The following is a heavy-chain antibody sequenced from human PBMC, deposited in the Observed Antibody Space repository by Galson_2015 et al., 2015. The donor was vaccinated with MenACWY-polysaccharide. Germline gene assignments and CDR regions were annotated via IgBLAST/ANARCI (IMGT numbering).Heavy chain of an antibody. Sequence: CAISGDSVSSHTAAWNWIRQSPSRGLEWLGRTYYRSNWSSDYALSVRGRITINADTSKNQFSLQLNSVTPEDTAVYYCVGGGADASLLFDPWGQGTLVTVSS. V-gene: IGHV6-1*01. CDR2: TYYRSNWSS. CDR3: VGGGADASLLFDP. CDR1: GDSVSSHTAA. D-gene: IGHD6-19*01. J-gene: IGHJ5*02.